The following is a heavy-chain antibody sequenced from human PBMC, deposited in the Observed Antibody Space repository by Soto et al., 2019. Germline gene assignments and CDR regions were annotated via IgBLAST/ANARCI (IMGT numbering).Heavy chain of an antibody. CDR2: IYYSGST. V-gene: IGHV4-59*01. D-gene: IGHD2-2*01. Sequence: SETLSLTCTVSGGSISSYYWSWIRQPPGKGLEWIGYIYYSGSTNYNPSLKSRVTISVDTSKNQFSLKLSSVTAADTAVYYCARWSVDVLVPAARRGFDPWGQGTLVTVSS. J-gene: IGHJ5*02. CDR3: ARWSVDVLVPAARRGFDP. CDR1: GGSISSYY.